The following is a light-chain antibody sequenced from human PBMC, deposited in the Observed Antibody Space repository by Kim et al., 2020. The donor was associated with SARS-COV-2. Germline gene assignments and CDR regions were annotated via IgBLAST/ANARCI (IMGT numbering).Light chain of an antibody. Sequence: ASVGDGVTITCRASQTISSWLAWFQQKPGKAPKLLIYDASSLQSGVPSRFSGSGSGTEFTLTISSLQPDDFATYYGQQYNSYPLTCGGGTKVDIK. J-gene: IGKJ4*01. CDR3: QQYNSYPLT. V-gene: IGKV1-5*01. CDR1: QTISSW. CDR2: DAS.